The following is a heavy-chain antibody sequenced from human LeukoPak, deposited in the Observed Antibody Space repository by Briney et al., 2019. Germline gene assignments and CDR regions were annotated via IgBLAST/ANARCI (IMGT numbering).Heavy chain of an antibody. Sequence: ASVKVSCKASGYTFTGYYMDWVRQAPGQGLEWMGWINPTSGGTNYAQKFQGRVTMTRDTSISTAYMELSRLRSDDTAVYYCATILGYCSGGSCYHPDYFDYWGQGTLVTVSS. V-gene: IGHV1-2*02. D-gene: IGHD2-15*01. CDR3: ATILGYCSGGSCYHPDYFDY. CDR1: GYTFTGYY. CDR2: INPTSGGT. J-gene: IGHJ4*02.